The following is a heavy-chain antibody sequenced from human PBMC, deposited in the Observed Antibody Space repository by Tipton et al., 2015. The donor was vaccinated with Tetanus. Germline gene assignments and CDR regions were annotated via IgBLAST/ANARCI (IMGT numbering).Heavy chain of an antibody. CDR3: ARELGGSGFPDY. CDR2: ISASGST. Sequence: TLSLTCTVSGGSLRSGDHYWSWIRQPPGKGLEWLAYISASGSTNSNYSLKRRITISRDTSKNQFSLKLASVTAAATAVYFCARELGGSGFPDYWGQGTLVTVSS. J-gene: IGHJ4*02. D-gene: IGHD3-10*01. V-gene: IGHV4-61*08. CDR1: GGSLRSGDHY.